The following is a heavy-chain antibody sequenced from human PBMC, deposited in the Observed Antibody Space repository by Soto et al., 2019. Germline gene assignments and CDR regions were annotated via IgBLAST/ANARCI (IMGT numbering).Heavy chain of an antibody. CDR2: ISSSNSYI. CDR3: ARACSSTSCDKRSFDY. Sequence: EVQLVESGGGLVKPGGSLRLSCAASGFTFSTYTMNWVRQAPGKGLQWVSSISSSNSYIFYADSVKGRFTISRDNAKNSLYLQMNSLRAEDTAVYYCARACSSTSCDKRSFDYCGQGTLVTVSS. CDR1: GFTFSTYT. J-gene: IGHJ4*02. D-gene: IGHD2-2*01. V-gene: IGHV3-21*01.